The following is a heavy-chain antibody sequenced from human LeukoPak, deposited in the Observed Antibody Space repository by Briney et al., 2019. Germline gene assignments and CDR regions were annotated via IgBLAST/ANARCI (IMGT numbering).Heavy chain of an antibody. CDR3: ARLPEPVWSGTQSDAFDI. CDR2: IIPIFGTA. Sequence: SVKVSCKASGGTFSSYAISWVRQAPGQGHEWMGGIIPIFGTANYAQKFQGRVTITADESTSTAYMELSSLRSEDTAVYYCARLPEPVWSGTQSDAFDIWGQGTMVTVSS. D-gene: IGHD3-3*01. CDR1: GGTFSSYA. J-gene: IGHJ3*02. V-gene: IGHV1-69*13.